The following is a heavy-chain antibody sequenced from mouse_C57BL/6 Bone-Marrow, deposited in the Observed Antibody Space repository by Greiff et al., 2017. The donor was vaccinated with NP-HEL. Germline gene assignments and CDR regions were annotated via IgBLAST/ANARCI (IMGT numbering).Heavy chain of an antibody. CDR3: ARKLLLRLAGLAY. Sequence: EVQVVESGGDLVKPGGSLKLSCAASGFTFSSYGMSWVRQTPDKRLEWVATISSGGSYTYYPDSVKGRFTISRDKAKNTLYLQISSLKSEDTAMYYCARKLLLRLAGLAYWGQGTPVTVSA. J-gene: IGHJ3*01. CDR1: GFTFSSYG. D-gene: IGHD1-1*01. V-gene: IGHV5-6*01. CDR2: ISSGGSYT.